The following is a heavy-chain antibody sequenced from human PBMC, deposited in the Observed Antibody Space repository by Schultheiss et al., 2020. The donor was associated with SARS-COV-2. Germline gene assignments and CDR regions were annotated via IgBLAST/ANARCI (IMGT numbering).Heavy chain of an antibody. Sequence: GGSLRLSCAASGFTFDDYALHWVRQGPGKGLEWVANIKQDGSEKYYVDSVKGQFTISRDNAKNSLYLQMNSLRAEDTAVYYCARDMAVAGTTDYYYGMDVWGQGTTVTVSS. CDR3: ARDMAVAGTTDYYYGMDV. V-gene: IGHV3-7*01. CDR1: GFTFDDYA. D-gene: IGHD6-19*01. J-gene: IGHJ6*02. CDR2: IKQDGSEK.